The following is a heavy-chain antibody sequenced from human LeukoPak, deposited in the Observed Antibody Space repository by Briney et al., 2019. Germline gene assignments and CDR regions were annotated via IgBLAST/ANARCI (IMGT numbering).Heavy chain of an antibody. V-gene: IGHV3-21*01. CDR1: GFTLSSYS. CDR2: ISSSTSYI. Sequence: GGSLRLSCAASGFTLSSYSMNWVRQAPGKGLDWVSSISSSTSYIYYADSVKGRFTISRDNAKNSLYLQMNSLRAEDTAVYYCARDTVRRTHYDFWSGYDNFDYWGQGTLVTVSS. CDR3: ARDTVRRTHYDFWSGYDNFDY. D-gene: IGHD3-3*01. J-gene: IGHJ4*02.